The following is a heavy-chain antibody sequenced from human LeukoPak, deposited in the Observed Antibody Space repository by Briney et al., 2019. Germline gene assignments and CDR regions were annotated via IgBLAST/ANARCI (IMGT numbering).Heavy chain of an antibody. J-gene: IGHJ4*02. Sequence: SETLSLTCAVSGGSICYDYWGCIRRPAGKGLEWIGRIYSSGPPKYNPSLKSRVTMSIDTSKNQFSLMVNSVTAADTAVYYCARDKDGFHVDYWGQGILVTVSS. CDR1: GGSICYDY. D-gene: IGHD5-24*01. CDR3: ARDKDGFHVDY. CDR2: IYSSGPP. V-gene: IGHV4-4*07.